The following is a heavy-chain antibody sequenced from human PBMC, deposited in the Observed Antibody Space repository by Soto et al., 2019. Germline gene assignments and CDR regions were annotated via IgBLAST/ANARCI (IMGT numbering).Heavy chain of an antibody. D-gene: IGHD1-26*01. Sequence: ASVKVSCKASGYTFSHYYIHWVRQGPGQGLEWMGLINPIGGSTNYAQKFQDIVTMTRDTSTSTIYMELSSLRSEDTAVYYCARSQGTVGGSARRGDFDYWGQGTLVTVSS. CDR1: GYTFSHYY. V-gene: IGHV1-46*01. CDR2: INPIGGST. CDR3: ARSQGTVGGSARRGDFDY. J-gene: IGHJ4*02.